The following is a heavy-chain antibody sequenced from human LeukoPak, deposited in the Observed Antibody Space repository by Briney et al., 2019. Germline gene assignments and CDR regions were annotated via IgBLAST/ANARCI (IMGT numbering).Heavy chain of an antibody. Sequence: TLSLTCTVSGGSISSSSYYWGWIRQPPGKGLEWIGSIYYSGSTYYNPSLKSRVTISVDTSKNQFSLKLSSVTAADTAVYYCARPKTDFWSGYYTGDDYFDYWGQGTLVTVSS. CDR3: ARPKTDFWSGYYTGDDYFDY. D-gene: IGHD3-3*01. V-gene: IGHV4-39*01. CDR2: IYYSGST. CDR1: GGSISSSSYY. J-gene: IGHJ4*02.